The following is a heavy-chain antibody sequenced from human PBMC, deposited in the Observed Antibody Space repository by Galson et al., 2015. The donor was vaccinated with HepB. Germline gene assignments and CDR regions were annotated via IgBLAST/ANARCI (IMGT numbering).Heavy chain of an antibody. V-gene: IGHV3-23*01. CDR3: AKDPSTDYGALRAYFDY. Sequence: SLRLSCAASGFTFSSYAMSWVRQAPGKGLEWVSAISGSGGSTYYADSVKGRFTISRDNPKNTLYLQMNSLRAEDTAVYYCAKDPSTDYGALRAYFDYWGQGTLVTVSS. J-gene: IGHJ4*02. CDR1: GFTFSSYA. CDR2: ISGSGGST. D-gene: IGHD4-17*01.